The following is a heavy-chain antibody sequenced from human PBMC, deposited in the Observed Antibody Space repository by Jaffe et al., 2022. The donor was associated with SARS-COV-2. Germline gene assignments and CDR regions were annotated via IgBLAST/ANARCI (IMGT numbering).Heavy chain of an antibody. V-gene: IGHV3-48*03. Sequence: EVQLVESGGGLVQPGGSLRLSCVASGFTFRSDAMHWARQAPGKGLEWVSRISSGGYIIKYADSVKGRFTISRDDAQNSLYLQMNSLRVEDTAVYYCTRDLGVGRGWYWGQGTLVTVSS. J-gene: IGHJ4*02. D-gene: IGHD3-16*01. CDR1: GFTFRSDA. CDR2: ISSGGYII. CDR3: TRDLGVGRGWY.